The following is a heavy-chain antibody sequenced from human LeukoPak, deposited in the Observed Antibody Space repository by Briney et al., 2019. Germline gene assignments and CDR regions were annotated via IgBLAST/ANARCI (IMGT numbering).Heavy chain of an antibody. D-gene: IGHD3-22*01. CDR1: GYTFTSYG. CDR2: ISAYNGNT. Sequence: GGSVKVSCKASGYTFTSYGISWVRQAPGQGLEWMGWISAYNGNTNYAQKLQGRVTMTTDTSTSTAYMELRSLRSDDTAVYYCARDGLPYYDSSGFPPDYWGQGTLVTVSS. J-gene: IGHJ4*02. CDR3: ARDGLPYYDSSGFPPDY. V-gene: IGHV1-18*01.